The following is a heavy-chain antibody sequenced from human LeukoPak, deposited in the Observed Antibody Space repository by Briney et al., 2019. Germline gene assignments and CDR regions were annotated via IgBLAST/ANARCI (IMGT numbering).Heavy chain of an antibody. CDR3: ARPQTYYYDSSGYYSFDH. D-gene: IGHD3-22*01. CDR2: IRGSGGST. V-gene: IGHV3-23*01. CDR1: GFTFSSYA. Sequence: PGGSLRLSCAASGFTFSSYAMSWVRQAPGKGLEWVSSIRGSGGSTYYADSVKGRFTIFRDNSKNTLYLQMNSLRAEDTAVYYCARPQTYYYDSSGYYSFDHWGQGTLATVSS. J-gene: IGHJ4*02.